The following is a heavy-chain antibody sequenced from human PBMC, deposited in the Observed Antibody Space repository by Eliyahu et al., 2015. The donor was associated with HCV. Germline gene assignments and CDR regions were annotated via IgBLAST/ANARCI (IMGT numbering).Heavy chain of an antibody. CDR2: ISSSSSYI. D-gene: IGHD5-18*01. V-gene: IGHV3-21*01. J-gene: IGHJ6*02. CDR3: ARDAYTNTANYGMDV. Sequence: EVQLVESGGGLVKPGGSLRLSCAASGFTFSXYSMNWVRQAPGKGLEWVSSISSSSSYIYYADSVKGRFTISRDNAKNSLYLQMNSLRAEDTAVYYCARDAYTNTANYGMDVWGQGTTVTVSS. CDR1: GFTFSXYS.